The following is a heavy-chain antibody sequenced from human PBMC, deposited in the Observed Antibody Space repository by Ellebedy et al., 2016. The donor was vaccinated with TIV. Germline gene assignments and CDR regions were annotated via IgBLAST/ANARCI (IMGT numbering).Heavy chain of an antibody. CDR1: GGTFSSYA. D-gene: IGHD6-19*01. Sequence: SVKVSXXASGGTFSSYAISWVRQAPGQGLEWMGGIIPIFGTANYAQKFQGRVTMTEDTSTDTAYMELSSLRSEDTAVYYCATAYRPGIAVAGTLDYWGQGTLVTVSS. J-gene: IGHJ4*02. CDR2: IIPIFGTA. CDR3: ATAYRPGIAVAGTLDY. V-gene: IGHV1-69*06.